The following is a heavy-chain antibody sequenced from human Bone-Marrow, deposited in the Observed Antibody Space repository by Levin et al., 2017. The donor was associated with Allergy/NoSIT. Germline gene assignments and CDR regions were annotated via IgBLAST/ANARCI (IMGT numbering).Heavy chain of an antibody. J-gene: IGHJ4*02. Sequence: GESLKISCAASGFTFSSYAMSWVRQAPGKGLEWVSAISGSGGSTYYADSVKGRFTISRDNSKNTLYLQMNSLRAEDTAVYYCAKMSSIAAQTYYFDYWGQGTLVTVSS. CDR3: AKMSSIAAQTYYFDY. CDR2: ISGSGGST. V-gene: IGHV3-23*01. CDR1: GFTFSSYA. D-gene: IGHD6-6*01.